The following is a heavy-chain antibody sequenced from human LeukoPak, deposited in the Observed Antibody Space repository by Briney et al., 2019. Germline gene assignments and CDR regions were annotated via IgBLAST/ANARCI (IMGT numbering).Heavy chain of an antibody. CDR2: ISGSGGTT. J-gene: IGHJ4*02. D-gene: IGHD6-13*01. CDR3: AKDSTGSSWYFDY. Sequence: PGGSLRLSCAASGFTFSNYAMNWVRQAPGKGLEWVSTISGSGGTTYYADSVKGRFTISRDNSKNTLYLQMNSPRAEDTALYYCAKDSTGSSWYFDYWGQGTLVTVSS. CDR1: GFTFSNYA. V-gene: IGHV3-23*01.